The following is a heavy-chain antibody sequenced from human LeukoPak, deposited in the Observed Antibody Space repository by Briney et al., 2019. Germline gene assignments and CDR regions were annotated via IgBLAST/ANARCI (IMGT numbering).Heavy chain of an antibody. D-gene: IGHD3-16*01. CDR2: IYYSGTT. Sequence: SETLSLTCTVSGDSISSSTDYWSYIRQPPGKGLEWIGSIYYSGTTLYNPSLKSRLTISVDTSKRQFSLKLTSVTAADTAVYYCARGRLGSYSDFWGQGILVTVSS. V-gene: IGHV4-39*07. J-gene: IGHJ4*02. CDR3: ARGRLGSYSDF. CDR1: GDSISSSTDY.